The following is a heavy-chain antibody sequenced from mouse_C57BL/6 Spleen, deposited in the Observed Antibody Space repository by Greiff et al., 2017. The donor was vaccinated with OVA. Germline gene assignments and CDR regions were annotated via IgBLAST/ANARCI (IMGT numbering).Heavy chain of an antibody. V-gene: IGHV1-78*01. Sequence: VQLQQSDAELVKPGASVKISCKASGYTFTDHSIHWMKQRPEQGLEWIGYIYPRDGSTKSNEQFKGKATLTADKSSSTAYMQLNSLTSEDSAVYFCARGVTVVANYYAMDYWGQGTSVTVSS. CDR1: GYTFTDHS. D-gene: IGHD1-1*01. CDR2: IYPRDGST. CDR3: ARGVTVVANYYAMDY. J-gene: IGHJ4*01.